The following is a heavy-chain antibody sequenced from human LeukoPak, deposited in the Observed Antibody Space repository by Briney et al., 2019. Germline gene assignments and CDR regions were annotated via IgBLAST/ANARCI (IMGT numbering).Heavy chain of an antibody. J-gene: IGHJ4*02. CDR2: IRYDGSNK. V-gene: IGHV3-30*02. CDR3: AKDAPPYCSSTSCLGY. Sequence: GGSLRLSCAASGFTFSSYGMHWVRQAPGKGLEWVAFIRYDGSNKYYADSVKGRFTISRDNSKNTLYLQMNSLRAEDTAVYYCAKDAPPYCSSTSCLGYWGQGTLVTVSS. D-gene: IGHD2-2*01. CDR1: GFTFSSYG.